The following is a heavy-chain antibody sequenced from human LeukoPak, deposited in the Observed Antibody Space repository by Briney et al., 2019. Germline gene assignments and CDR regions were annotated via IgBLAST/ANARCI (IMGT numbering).Heavy chain of an antibody. CDR2: INHSGST. D-gene: IGHD2-2*01. J-gene: IGHJ5*02. V-gene: IGHV4-34*01. CDR3: ARGAIRRVVVPAAQTNWFDP. CDR1: GGSFSGYY. Sequence: SETLSLTCAVYGGSFSGYYWSWIRQPPGKGLEWIGEINHSGSTNYNPSLKSRVTISVDTSKSQFSLKLSSVTAADTAVYYCARGAIRRVVVPAAQTNWFDPWGQGTLVTVSS.